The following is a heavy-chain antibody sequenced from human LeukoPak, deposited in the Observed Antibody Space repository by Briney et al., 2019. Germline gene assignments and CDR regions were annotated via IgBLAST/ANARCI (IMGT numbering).Heavy chain of an antibody. Sequence: GGSLRLSCAASGFTVSGNYMSWVRQAPGKGLEWVSVIYSGGSTYYSDSVTGRFTIYRDNSKNTLFLQMNSLRPEDTAVYYCARGTYGNYYFDYWGQGTLVTVSS. V-gene: IGHV3-66*02. D-gene: IGHD3-10*01. CDR2: IYSGGST. J-gene: IGHJ4*02. CDR3: ARGTYGNYYFDY. CDR1: GFTVSGNY.